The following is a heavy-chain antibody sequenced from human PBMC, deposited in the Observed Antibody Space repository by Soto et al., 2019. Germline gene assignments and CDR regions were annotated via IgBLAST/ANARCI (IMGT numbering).Heavy chain of an antibody. J-gene: IGHJ4*02. V-gene: IGHV3-23*01. D-gene: IGHD3-22*01. CDR1: GFTFSSYA. Sequence: EVQLLESGGGLVQPGGSLRLSCAASGFTFSSYAMSWVRQAPGKGLEWVSAISGSGTRTYNADSVKGRFTISRDNSKNTLYLQMNSLRAEDTAVYYCAKAYVDYYDSTGYYYGFDYWGQGTLVTVSS. CDR2: ISGSGTRT. CDR3: AKAYVDYYDSTGYYYGFDY.